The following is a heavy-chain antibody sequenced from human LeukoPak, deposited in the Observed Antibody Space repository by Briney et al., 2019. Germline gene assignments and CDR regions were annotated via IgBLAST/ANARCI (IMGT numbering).Heavy chain of an antibody. J-gene: IGHJ4*02. V-gene: IGHV3-23*01. CDR3: GKDRFNSYGYDY. Sequence: GGSLRLSCAASGFTFSSYAMSWVRQAPGKGLEWVSATSGSGGSTYYAASVKGRFTLSRDNSKNTLYLQMNSLRAEDTAVYYCGKDRFNSYGYDYWGQGTLVTVSS. CDR2: TSGSGGST. D-gene: IGHD5-18*01. CDR1: GFTFSSYA.